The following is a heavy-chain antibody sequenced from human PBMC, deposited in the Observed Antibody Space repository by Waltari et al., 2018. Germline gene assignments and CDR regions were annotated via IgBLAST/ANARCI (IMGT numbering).Heavy chain of an antibody. CDR3: ARVYADYYYYYMDV. D-gene: IGHD2-2*01. CDR1: GYTFTSYD. Sequence: QVQLVQSGAEVKKPGASVKVSCKASGYTFTSYDINWVRQATGQGLEWMGWMNPNSGNTGYAQKFQGRVTITRNTSISTAYMELSSLRSEDTAMYYCARVYADYYYYYMDVWGKGTTVTVSS. CDR2: MNPNSGNT. J-gene: IGHJ6*03. V-gene: IGHV1-8*03.